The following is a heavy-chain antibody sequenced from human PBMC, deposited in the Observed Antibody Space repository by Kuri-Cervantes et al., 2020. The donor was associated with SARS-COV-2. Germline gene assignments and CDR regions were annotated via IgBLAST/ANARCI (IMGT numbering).Heavy chain of an antibody. Sequence: GSLRLSCTVSSDSITSYYWSWIRQPPGKGLEWIGYIYYSGTTNYNPSLKSRVTISVDTSKNQFSLKLSSVTAADTAVYYCARRAKHWYFDLWGRGTLVTVSS. J-gene: IGHJ2*01. CDR3: ARRAKHWYFDL. CDR2: IYYSGTT. V-gene: IGHV4-59*08. CDR1: SDSITSYY. D-gene: IGHD4/OR15-4a*01.